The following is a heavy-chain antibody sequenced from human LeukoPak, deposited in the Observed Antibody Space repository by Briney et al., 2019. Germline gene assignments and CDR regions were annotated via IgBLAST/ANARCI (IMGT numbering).Heavy chain of an antibody. Sequence: ASVKVSCKASGYTFTGHYMHWVRQAPGQGLEWMGWINPNSGGTNYARKFQGRVTMTRDTSISTAYMELSRLRSDDTAVYYCARYDWRLLDYWGQGTLVTVSS. CDR3: ARYDWRLLDY. D-gene: IGHD3-9*01. J-gene: IGHJ4*02. CDR1: GYTFTGHY. V-gene: IGHV1-2*02. CDR2: INPNSGGT.